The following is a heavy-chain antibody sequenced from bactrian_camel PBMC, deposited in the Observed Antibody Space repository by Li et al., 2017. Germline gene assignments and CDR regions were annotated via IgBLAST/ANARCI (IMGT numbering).Heavy chain of an antibody. V-gene: IGHV3S31*01. CDR2: INSGGSST. CDR1: GFTFGTHR. D-gene: IGHD5*01. CDR3: ATIWIGYSYNS. J-gene: IGHJ6*01. Sequence: VQLVESGGGLVQPGGSLRLSCEATGFTFGTHRMSWVRQAPGKGLEWVSSINSGGSSTYYTDSVKGRFTVSRDNAKNTLYLQMNSLKTEDTAVYFCATIWIGYSYNSWGQGTQVTVS.